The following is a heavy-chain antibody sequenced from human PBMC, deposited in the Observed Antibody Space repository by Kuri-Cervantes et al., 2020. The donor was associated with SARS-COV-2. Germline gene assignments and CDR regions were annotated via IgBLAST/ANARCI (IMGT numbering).Heavy chain of an antibody. D-gene: IGHD3-22*01. V-gene: IGHV3-20*04. CDR3: ARYPPSYDSTRRFAFDI. CDR2: INWNGGST. Sequence: GESLKISCAASGFTFDDYGMSWVRQAPGKGLEWVSGINWNGGSTGYADSVKGRFTISRDNSKNTLYLQMNSLRAEDTAVYYCARYPPSYDSTRRFAFDIWGQGTMVTVSS. CDR1: GFTFDDYG. J-gene: IGHJ3*02.